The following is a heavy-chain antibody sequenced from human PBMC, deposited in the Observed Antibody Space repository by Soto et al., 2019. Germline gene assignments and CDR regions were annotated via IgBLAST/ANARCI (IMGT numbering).Heavy chain of an antibody. Sequence: SGLTVIIPTQALTLPWTLSQFSLSPSGVGVAWIRHPPGKALEWLALIYSDDDKRYSPSLRSRLTITEDTSKNQVVFTMINMDPMDTATYYCAHTASNGYNFAGFDYWGQGTLVTVSS. CDR3: AHTASNGYNFAGFDY. CDR1: QFSLSPSGVG. D-gene: IGHD5-12*01. V-gene: IGHV2-5*02. CDR2: IYSDDDK. J-gene: IGHJ4*02.